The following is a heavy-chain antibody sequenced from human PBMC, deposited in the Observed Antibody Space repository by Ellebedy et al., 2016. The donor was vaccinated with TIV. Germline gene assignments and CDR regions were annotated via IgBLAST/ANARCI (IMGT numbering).Heavy chain of an antibody. CDR3: AREVPRGDYGMDV. CDR1: GYTFTGYY. D-gene: IGHD3-10*01. V-gene: IGHV1-2*04. J-gene: IGHJ6*02. CDR2: INPNSGGT. Sequence: ASVKVSCXASGYTFTGYYMHWVRQAPGQGLEWMGWINPNSGGTNYAQKFQGWVTMTRDTSISTAYMELSRLRSDDTAVYYCAREVPRGDYGMDVWGQGTTVTVSS.